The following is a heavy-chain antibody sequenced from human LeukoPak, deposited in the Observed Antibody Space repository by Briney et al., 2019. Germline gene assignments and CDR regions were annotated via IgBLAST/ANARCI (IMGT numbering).Heavy chain of an antibody. Sequence: GGSLRLSCAASGFTSSDNFMSWIRQAPGKGLEWVSYISKSDSTTYYADSVKGRFTISRDNSKNTLYLQMNSLRAEDTAVYYCANRGDTALGFDPWGQGTLVTVSS. CDR2: ISKSDSTT. V-gene: IGHV3-11*04. CDR1: GFTSSDNF. J-gene: IGHJ5*02. CDR3: ANRGDTALGFDP. D-gene: IGHD5-18*01.